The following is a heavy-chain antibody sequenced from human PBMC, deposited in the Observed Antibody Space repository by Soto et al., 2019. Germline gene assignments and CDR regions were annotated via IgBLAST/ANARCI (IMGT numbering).Heavy chain of an antibody. CDR1: GFTFSSYG. J-gene: IGHJ3*02. CDR2: ISYDGSNK. CDR3: AREAIGVAGGSSDFDI. Sequence: GGSLRLSCAASGFTFSSYGMHWVRQAPGKGLEWVAFISYDGSNKFYADSVKGRFTISRANSENTLYLQMNSLRAEDTAVCYCAREAIGVAGGSSDFDIWGLGTMVTVSS. V-gene: IGHV3-30*03. D-gene: IGHD6-13*01.